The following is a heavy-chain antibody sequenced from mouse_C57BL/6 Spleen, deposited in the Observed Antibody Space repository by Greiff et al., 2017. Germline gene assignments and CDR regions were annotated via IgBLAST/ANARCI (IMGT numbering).Heavy chain of an antibody. D-gene: IGHD2-4*01. V-gene: IGHV1-82*01. Sequence: VKLLESGPELVKPGASVKISCKASGYAFSSSWMNWVKQRPGKGLEWIGRIYPGDGDTNYNGKFKGKATLTADKSSSTAYMQLSSLTSEDSAVYFCARGGYYDYDWYFDVWGTGTTGTVSS. CDR1: GYAFSSSW. J-gene: IGHJ1*03. CDR2: IYPGDGDT. CDR3: ARGGYYDYDWYFDV.